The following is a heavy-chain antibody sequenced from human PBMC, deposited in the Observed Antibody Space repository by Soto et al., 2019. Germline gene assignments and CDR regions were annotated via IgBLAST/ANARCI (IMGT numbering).Heavy chain of an antibody. CDR3: ARRDSSSSEYWYFDL. J-gene: IGHJ2*01. V-gene: IGHV4-39*01. D-gene: IGHD6-6*01. CDR2: IYYSGST. Sequence: SETLSLTCTVSGGSISSSSYYWGWIRQPPGKGLEWIGSIYYSGSTYYNPSLKSRVTISVDTSKNQFSLKLSSVTAADTAVYYCARRDSSSSEYWYFDLWGRGTLVTVSS. CDR1: GGSISSSSYY.